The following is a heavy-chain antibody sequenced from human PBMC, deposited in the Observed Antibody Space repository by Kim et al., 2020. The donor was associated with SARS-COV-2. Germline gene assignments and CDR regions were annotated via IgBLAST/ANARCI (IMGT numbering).Heavy chain of an antibody. CDR1: GFTFSSYG. Sequence: GGSLRLSCAASGFTFSSYGMHWVRQAPGKGLEWVAVISYDGSNKYYADSVKGRFTIARDNSKNTLYLQMNSLRAEDTAVYYCAKGLGRGHIDYYGRDVWG. J-gene: IGHJ6*01. CDR3: AKGLGRGHIDYYGRDV. V-gene: IGHV3-30*18. D-gene: IGHD7-27*01. CDR2: ISYDGSNK.